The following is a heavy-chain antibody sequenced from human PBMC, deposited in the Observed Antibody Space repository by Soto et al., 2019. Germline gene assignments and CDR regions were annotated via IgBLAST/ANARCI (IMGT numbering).Heavy chain of an antibody. CDR3: ARAYEGDYFDY. D-gene: IGHD3-16*01. CDR1: GFTVSSYA. J-gene: IGHJ4*02. CDR2: ISYDGNIK. V-gene: IGHV3-30-3*01. Sequence: QVQLVESGGGVVQPGRSLRLSCAASGFTVSSYAMHWVRQAPGKGLEWVAVISYDGNIKYYADSVKGRFTISRDNSKNTLYLQMNSLRAEDTAVYYCARAYEGDYFDYWGQGTPVTVSS.